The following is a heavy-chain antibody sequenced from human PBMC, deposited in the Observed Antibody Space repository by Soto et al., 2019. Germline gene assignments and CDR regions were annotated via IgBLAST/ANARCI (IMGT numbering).Heavy chain of an antibody. CDR2: IIPIFGTA. D-gene: IGHD1-26*01. V-gene: IGHV1-69*13. Sequence: SVKVSCKASGGTFSSYAISWVRQAPGQGLEWMGGIIPIFGTANYAQKYQGRVTITADESTSTAYMELSSLRSEDTAVYYCARHPVSGSYAYYYGMDVWGQGTTVTVSS. CDR1: GGTFSSYA. J-gene: IGHJ6*02. CDR3: ARHPVSGSYAYYYGMDV.